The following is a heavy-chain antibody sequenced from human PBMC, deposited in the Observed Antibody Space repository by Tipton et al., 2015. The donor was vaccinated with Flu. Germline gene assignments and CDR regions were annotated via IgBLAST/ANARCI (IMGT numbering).Heavy chain of an antibody. V-gene: IGHV3-74*01. CDR2: LDSDGSSA. D-gene: IGHD2-2*01. Sequence: GSLRLSCAASGFTLSTYWIHWVRQAPGRGLEWVSRLDSDGSSASYADSVRGRFTISRDNAKNTLYLQMSSLRAEDTAVYYCARRRGGGGSTGPYGMDVWGQGTTVTVSS. CDR1: GFTLSTYW. J-gene: IGHJ6*02. CDR3: ARRRGGGGSTGPYGMDV.